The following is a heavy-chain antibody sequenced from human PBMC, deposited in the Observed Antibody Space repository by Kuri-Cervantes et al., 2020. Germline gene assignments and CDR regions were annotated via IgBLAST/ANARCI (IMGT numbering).Heavy chain of an antibody. CDR3: ARVKLVVGGSHVGNAFDI. J-gene: IGHJ3*02. CDR2: ISYDGSNK. V-gene: IGHV3-30-3*01. CDR1: GFTFSSYA. Sequence: GESLKISCAASGFTFSSYAMHWVRQAPGKGLEWVAVISYDGSNKYYADSVKGRFTISRDNAKNSLYLQMNSLRAEDTAVYYCARVKLVVGGSHVGNAFDIWGQGTMVTVSS. D-gene: IGHD1-26*01.